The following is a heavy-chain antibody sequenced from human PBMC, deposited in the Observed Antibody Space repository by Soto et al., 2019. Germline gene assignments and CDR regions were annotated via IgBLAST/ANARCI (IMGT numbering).Heavy chain of an antibody. D-gene: IGHD6-6*01. CDR3: ARDIEYSSSPSSY. V-gene: IGHV1-2*02. J-gene: IGHJ4*02. CDR2: INPNSGGT. CDR1: GYTFTGYY. Sequence: ASVKVSCKASGYTFTGYYMHWVRQAPGQGLEWMGWINPNSGGTNYAQKFQGRVTMTRDTSISTAYMELSRLRSDDTAVYYCARDIEYSSSPSSYWGQGTLVTVSP.